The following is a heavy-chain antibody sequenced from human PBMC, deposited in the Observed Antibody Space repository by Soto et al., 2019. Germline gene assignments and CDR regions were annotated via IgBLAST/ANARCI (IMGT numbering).Heavy chain of an antibody. V-gene: IGHV3-33*01. J-gene: IGHJ6*02. CDR1: GFTFSSYT. Sequence: QVQVVESGGGVVQPGRSLRLSCAASGFTFSSYTMYWVRQAPGKGLEGVAVIWHDGSNKYYVDSVKGRFTISRDNSKNTLYPQMNGLRAEDTAVYYCAREDWNDGHYCGMGVWGQGTTVTVSS. CDR2: IWHDGSNK. CDR3: AREDWNDGHYCGMGV. D-gene: IGHD1-1*01.